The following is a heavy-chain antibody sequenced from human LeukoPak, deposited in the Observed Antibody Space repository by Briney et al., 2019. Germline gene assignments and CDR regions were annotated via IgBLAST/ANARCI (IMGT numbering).Heavy chain of an antibody. CDR3: ASGRGYDYFRVVDY. CDR1: GFTFSSYS. Sequence: GGSLRLSCAASGFTFSSYSMNWARQAPGKGLEWVSSISSSSSYIYYADSVKGRFTISRDNAKNSLYLQMNSLRAEDTAVYYCASGRGYDYFRVVDYWGQGTLVTVSS. V-gene: IGHV3-21*01. D-gene: IGHD5-12*01. CDR2: ISSSSSYI. J-gene: IGHJ4*02.